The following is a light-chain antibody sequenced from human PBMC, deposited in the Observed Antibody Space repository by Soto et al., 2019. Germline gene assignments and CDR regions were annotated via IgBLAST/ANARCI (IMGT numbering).Light chain of an antibody. CDR1: QSVSSSH. CDR2: GAS. CDR3: QQYGGSPRT. Sequence: EIVLTQSPGTLSLSPGERATLSCRASQSVSSSHLAWYQQKPGQAPRLLIYGASFRATGIPDRFSGSASGTDFTLNISRLEPEDFAVYYCQQYGGSPRTFGQGTKLEIK. V-gene: IGKV3-20*01. J-gene: IGKJ2*01.